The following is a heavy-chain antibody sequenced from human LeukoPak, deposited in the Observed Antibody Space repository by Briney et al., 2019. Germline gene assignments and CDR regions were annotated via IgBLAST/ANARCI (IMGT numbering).Heavy chain of an antibody. CDR3: TRGLDNSKTGY. CDR2: VHPSGTT. J-gene: IGHJ4*02. D-gene: IGHD4-4*01. Sequence: PGGSLRLSCAASGFSFGSYAMSWVHQPPGKGLEWIGEVHPSGTTYYSRSLQSRVTISVDTSKNQISLRLSSVTAADTALYYCTRGLDNSKTGYWGQGTLVTVSS. CDR1: GFSFGSYA. V-gene: IGHV4-4*02.